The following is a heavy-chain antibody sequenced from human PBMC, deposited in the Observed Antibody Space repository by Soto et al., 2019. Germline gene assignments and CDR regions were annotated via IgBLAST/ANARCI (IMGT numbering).Heavy chain of an antibody. CDR1: GYTFTSYD. J-gene: IGHJ3*02. D-gene: IGHD3-3*01. CDR2: MNPNSGNT. V-gene: IGHV1-8*01. Sequence: VKVSCKASGYTFTSYDINWVRQATGQGLEWMGWMNPNSGNTGYAQKFQGRVTMTRNTSISTAYMELSSLRSEDTAVYYFARVRITIFGVVIYAFDIWGQGTMVTVSS. CDR3: ARVRITIFGVVIYAFDI.